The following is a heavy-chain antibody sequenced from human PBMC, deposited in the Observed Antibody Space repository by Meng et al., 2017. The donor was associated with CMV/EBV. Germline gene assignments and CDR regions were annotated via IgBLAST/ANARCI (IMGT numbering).Heavy chain of an antibody. Sequence: LSLTCAASGFTFDDYAMHWVRQAPGKGLEWVSGISWNSGSIGYADSVKGRFTISRDNAKNSLYLQMNSLRAEDTAVYYCARDGIAAAAAFDYWGQGTLVTVSS. V-gene: IGHV3-9*01. CDR2: ISWNSGSI. J-gene: IGHJ4*02. CDR1: GFTFDDYA. CDR3: ARDGIAAAAAFDY. D-gene: IGHD6-13*01.